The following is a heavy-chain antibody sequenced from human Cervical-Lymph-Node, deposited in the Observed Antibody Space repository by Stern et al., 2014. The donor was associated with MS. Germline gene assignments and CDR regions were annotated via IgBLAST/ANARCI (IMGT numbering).Heavy chain of an antibody. D-gene: IGHD3-16*01. J-gene: IGHJ4*02. V-gene: IGHV1-2*06. CDR1: GDTFTDYY. Sequence: QVQLVESGAEVKKPGASAKVSCKASGDTFTDYYIHWVRQAPGQGLEWMGRIHPNSGDRNYAQKFQGRVTMTRDTSISTGYMELTRLRSDDTAVYYCVRDDDVWGSPDYWGQGTVVTVSS. CDR2: IHPNSGDR. CDR3: VRDDDVWGSPDY.